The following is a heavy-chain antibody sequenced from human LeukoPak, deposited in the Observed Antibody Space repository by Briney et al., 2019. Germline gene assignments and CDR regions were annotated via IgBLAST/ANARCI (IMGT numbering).Heavy chain of an antibody. CDR3: VRDGGVSGYDLLDY. J-gene: IGHJ4*02. CDR2: INQDGSEE. Sequence: RGSLRLSCAASGFTFSNYWMTWVRQAPGKGLEWVAHINQDGSEEHYMDSVKARFTISRDNAKTSLSLQMNSLRAEDTAVYYCVRDGGVSGYDLLDYWGQGTLVTVSS. D-gene: IGHD5-12*01. V-gene: IGHV3-7*01. CDR1: GFTFSNYW.